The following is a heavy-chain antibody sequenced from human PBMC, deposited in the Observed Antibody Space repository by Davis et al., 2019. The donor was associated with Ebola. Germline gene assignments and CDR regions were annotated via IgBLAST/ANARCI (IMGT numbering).Heavy chain of an antibody. CDR1: GYSFPSYW. V-gene: IGHV5-51*01. D-gene: IGHD1-26*01. CDR3: ARGWELVGFDY. CDR2: IYPGDSDT. Sequence: GESLKISCKGSGYSFPSYWIGWVRQLPGKGLEWMGIIYPGDSDTRYSPFFQGQVTISADKSISTAYLQWSSLKASDTAMYYCARGWELVGFDYWGQGTLVTVSS. J-gene: IGHJ4*02.